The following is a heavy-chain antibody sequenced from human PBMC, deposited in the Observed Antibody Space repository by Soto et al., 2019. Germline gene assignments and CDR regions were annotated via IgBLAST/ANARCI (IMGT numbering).Heavy chain of an antibody. Sequence: SATLSLTCTVSGGSVSSSRYPWGWIRQSPGKGLEWIGTIYSSENTYYNPSLLSRVTISVDTSKNEFSLRLGSVTAADTAVYYCARLNGYCISTNCHGYYGMDVWGQGTTVS. CDR2: IYSSENT. CDR1: GGSVSSSRYP. V-gene: IGHV4-39*01. CDR3: ARLNGYCISTNCHGYYGMDV. D-gene: IGHD2-2*03. J-gene: IGHJ6*02.